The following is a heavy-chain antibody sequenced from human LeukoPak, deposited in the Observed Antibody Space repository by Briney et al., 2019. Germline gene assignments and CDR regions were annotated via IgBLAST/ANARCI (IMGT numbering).Heavy chain of an antibody. CDR2: IYYSGST. Sequence: SETPSLTCTVSGGSISSYYWSWIRQPPGKGLELIGYIYYSGSTKYNPSLKSRVTISVDTSKNQFSLKLSSVTAADTAVYYCARARLTTCYYYGMDVWGQGTTVTVSS. CDR1: GGSISSYY. J-gene: IGHJ6*02. CDR3: ARARLTTCYYYGMDV. D-gene: IGHD4/OR15-4a*01. V-gene: IGHV4-59*08.